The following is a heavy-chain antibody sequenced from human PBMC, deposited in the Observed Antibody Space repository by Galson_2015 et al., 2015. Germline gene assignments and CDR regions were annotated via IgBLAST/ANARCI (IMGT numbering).Heavy chain of an antibody. Sequence: SGDYYWSWIRQPPGKGLEWIGSIYYTGTTYYNPSLRSRVTISVDTSKNQFSLKLSSVTAADTALYYCARHKFFDIWGQGTMVTVSS. CDR1: SGDYY. CDR3: ARHKFFDI. V-gene: IGHV4-39*01. CDR2: IYYTGTT. J-gene: IGHJ3*02.